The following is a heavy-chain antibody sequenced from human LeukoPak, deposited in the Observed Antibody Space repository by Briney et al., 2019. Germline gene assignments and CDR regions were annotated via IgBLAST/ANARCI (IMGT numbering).Heavy chain of an antibody. V-gene: IGHV3-23*01. CDR1: GFTFSSYS. CDR3: AKDLITIFGVVTQDY. J-gene: IGHJ4*02. CDR2: ISGSGGST. Sequence: GSLRLSCAATGFTFSSYSMNWVRQAPGKGLEWVSAISGSGGSTYYADSVKGRFTISRDNSKNTLYLQMNSLRAEDTAVYYCAKDLITIFGVVTQDYWGQGTLVTVSS. D-gene: IGHD3-3*01.